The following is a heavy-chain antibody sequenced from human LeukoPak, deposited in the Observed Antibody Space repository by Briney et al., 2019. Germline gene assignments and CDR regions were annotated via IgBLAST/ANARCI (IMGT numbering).Heavy chain of an antibody. CDR2: ISGSGGST. V-gene: IGHV3-23*01. J-gene: IGHJ6*03. D-gene: IGHD3-10*01. Sequence: PGGSLRLSCAASGFTFSSYGMSWVRQAPGKGLEWVSAISGSGGSTYYADSVKGRFTISRDNSKNTLYLQMNSLRAEDTAVYYCAKEGRITMVRGRYYYMDVWGKGTTVTISS. CDR3: AKEGRITMVRGRYYYMDV. CDR1: GFTFSSYG.